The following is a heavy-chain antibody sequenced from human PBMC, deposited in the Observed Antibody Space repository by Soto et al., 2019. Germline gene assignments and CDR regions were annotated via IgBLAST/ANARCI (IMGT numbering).Heavy chain of an antibody. Sequence: GASVKVSCKASGYTFTSYGISWVRQAPGQGLEWMGWISAYNGNTNYAQKLQGRVTMTTDTSTSTAYMELRSLRSDDTAVYYCARDLITIFGVVRYYYYGMDVWGQGTTVTVSS. D-gene: IGHD3-3*01. J-gene: IGHJ6*02. V-gene: IGHV1-18*04. CDR3: ARDLITIFGVVRYYYYGMDV. CDR1: GYTFTSYG. CDR2: ISAYNGNT.